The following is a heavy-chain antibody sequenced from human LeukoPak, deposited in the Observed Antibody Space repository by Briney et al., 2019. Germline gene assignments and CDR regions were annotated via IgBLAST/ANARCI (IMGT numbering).Heavy chain of an antibody. CDR2: INRSGST. D-gene: IGHD2-2*01. CDR1: GGSFSGYY. J-gene: IGHJ3*02. CDR3: ARNIVVVPAAIERDDAFDI. Sequence: NPSGTLSLTCAVYGGSFSGYYWSWIRQPPGKGLEWIGEINRSGSTNYNPSLKSRVTISVDTSKNQFSLKLSSVTAADTAVYYCARNIVVVPAAIERDDAFDIWGQGTMVTVSS. V-gene: IGHV4-34*01.